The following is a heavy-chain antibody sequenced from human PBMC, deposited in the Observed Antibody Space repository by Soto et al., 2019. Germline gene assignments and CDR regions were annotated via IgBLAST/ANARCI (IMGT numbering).Heavy chain of an antibody. V-gene: IGHV4-30-4*01. CDR2: ISYSGST. D-gene: IGHD1-26*01. CDR1: GGSIRSEDYY. Sequence: QVQLQESGPGLVKPSQTLSLTCTVSGGSIRSEDYYWSWIRQPPGKGLEWIGYISYSGSTAYKSSLTKRVITSVDTSKNQVSLKLNSATAAYTAVYYCARGRIVGSTTFDSWGQGTLVTVSS. CDR3: ARGRIVGSTTFDS. J-gene: IGHJ4*02.